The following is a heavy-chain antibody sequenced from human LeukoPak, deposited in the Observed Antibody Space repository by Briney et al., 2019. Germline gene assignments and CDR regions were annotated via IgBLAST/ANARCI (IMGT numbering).Heavy chain of an antibody. V-gene: IGHV3-21*06. J-gene: IGHJ6*02. CDR2: ISNSNSYI. CDR3: ARDLKQLVSYYHYAMDV. CDR1: GFTFSSYS. Sequence: GALRLSCAASGFTFSSYSMNWVRQAPGKGLEWVSSISNSNSYIFYADSVQGRFTISRDNAKNSLYLQMNSLRAEDTAVYYCARDLKQLVSYYHYAMDVWGQGTTVTVSS. D-gene: IGHD6-13*01.